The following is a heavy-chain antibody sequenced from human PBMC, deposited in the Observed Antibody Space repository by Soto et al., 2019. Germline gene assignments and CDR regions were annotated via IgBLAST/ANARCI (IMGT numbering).Heavy chain of an antibody. Sequence: QGHLQQCGAGLLKPSETLSLTCAVYGGSFSGYYWSWIRQPPGKGLEWMGEIKHSGSTNYNPSIKSRVTISVDTSKSQLSLTLTSVTAAHTAVYYCANRLSLESSSWFQNWFAHWGQGTLVTVSS. CDR3: ANRLSLESSSWFQNWFAH. V-gene: IGHV4-34*01. J-gene: IGHJ5*02. CDR2: IKHSGST. CDR1: GGSFSGYY. D-gene: IGHD6-13*01.